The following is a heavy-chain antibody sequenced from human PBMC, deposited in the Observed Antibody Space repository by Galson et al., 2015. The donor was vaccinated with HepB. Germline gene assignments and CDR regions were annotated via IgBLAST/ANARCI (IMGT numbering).Heavy chain of an antibody. CDR3: GRLPVSDYGGNPSGYYYYYGMDV. Sequence: FLRLSCAASGFTFSNAWMSWVREAPGKGLEWVGRIRSKTDGGTTDYAAPVKDRFTVSRDDSKNTLYLQMNRLKTEDTAVYYCGRLPVSDYGGNPSGYYYYYGMDVWGQGTTVTVSS. CDR1: GFTFSNAW. V-gene: IGHV3-15*01. D-gene: IGHD4-23*01. CDR2: IRSKTDGGTT. J-gene: IGHJ6*02.